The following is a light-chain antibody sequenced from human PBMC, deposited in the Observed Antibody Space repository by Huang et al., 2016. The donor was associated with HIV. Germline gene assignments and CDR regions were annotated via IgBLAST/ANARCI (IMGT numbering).Light chain of an antibody. Sequence: DIQMTQSPSSLSASVGERVTITCRASKTISSYLNWYRQKPGTTPQLLISAASSLQSGVPLRFSGICSGTDFSLIINGLQPDDFATYYCQQSYSAPYTFGQGTKLEV. CDR2: AAS. J-gene: IGKJ2*01. V-gene: IGKV1-39*01. CDR1: KTISSY. CDR3: QQSYSAPYT.